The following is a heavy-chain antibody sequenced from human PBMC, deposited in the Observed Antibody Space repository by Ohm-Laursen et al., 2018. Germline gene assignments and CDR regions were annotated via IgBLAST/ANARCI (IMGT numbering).Heavy chain of an antibody. CDR2: IKQDGSEK. CDR3: ASGLYSNSWFIEEDY. D-gene: IGHD6-13*01. J-gene: IGHJ4*02. Sequence: SLRLSCTASGFSFSADWMYWVRQAPGKGLEWVANIKQDGSEKYYVDSVKGRFTISRDNAKNSLYLQMNSLRADDTAVYYCASGLYSNSWFIEEDYWGQGTLVTVSS. V-gene: IGHV3-7*01. CDR1: GFSFSADW.